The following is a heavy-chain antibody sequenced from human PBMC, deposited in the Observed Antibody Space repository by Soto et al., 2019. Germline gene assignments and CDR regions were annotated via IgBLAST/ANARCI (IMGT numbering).Heavy chain of an antibody. CDR2: IYPGDSDT. CDR3: ARPFLGDCSSTSSQGQYYYGMDV. CDR1: GYSFTSYG. Sequence: PGESLKISCKGSGYSFTSYGIGWVRQMPGKGLEWMGIIYPGDSDTRYSPSFQGQVTISADKSISTAYLQWSSLKASDTAMYYCARPFLGDCSSTSSQGQYYYGMDVWGQGTTVTVSS. D-gene: IGHD2-2*01. J-gene: IGHJ6*02. V-gene: IGHV5-51*01.